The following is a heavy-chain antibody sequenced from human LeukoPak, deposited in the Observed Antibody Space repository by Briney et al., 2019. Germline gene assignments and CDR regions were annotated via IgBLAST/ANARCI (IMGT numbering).Heavy chain of an antibody. CDR2: IVPIFGTA. V-gene: IGHV1-69*05. Sequence: GASVKVSCKASGGTFSSYAISWVRQAPGQGLEWMGRIVPIFGTANYAQKFQGRVTITTDESTSTAYMELSSLRSEDTAVYYCAREGIAAPTGSDYWGQGTPVTVSS. CDR1: GGTFSSYA. D-gene: IGHD6-13*01. CDR3: AREGIAAPTGSDY. J-gene: IGHJ4*02.